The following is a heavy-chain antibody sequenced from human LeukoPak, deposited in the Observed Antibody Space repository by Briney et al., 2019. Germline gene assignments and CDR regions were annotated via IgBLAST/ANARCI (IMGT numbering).Heavy chain of an antibody. V-gene: IGHV1-2*02. D-gene: IGHD5-12*01. CDR3: ARGCLVTTISFSPDY. J-gene: IGHJ4*02. Sequence: GASVKVSCKASGYTFTGYYMHWVRQAPGQGLEWMGWINPNSGGTNYAQKFQGRVTMTRDTSISTAYMELSRLRSDDTAVYYCARGCLVTTISFSPDYWGQGTLVTVSS. CDR1: GYTFTGYY. CDR2: INPNSGGT.